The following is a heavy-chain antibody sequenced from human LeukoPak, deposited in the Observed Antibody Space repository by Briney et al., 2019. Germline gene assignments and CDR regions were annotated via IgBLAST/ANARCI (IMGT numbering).Heavy chain of an antibody. CDR2: ISGSSSII. V-gene: IGHV3-48*02. CDR1: RFTFSSYT. D-gene: IGHD3-10*01. J-gene: IGHJ4*02. Sequence: GGSLRLSCAASRFTFSSYTMNWVRQAPGKGLEWVSYISGSSSIIYYADSVKGRFTISRDNAKNSLYLQMNSLRDEDTAVYYCARGESLGCWGQGTLVTVSS. CDR3: ARGESLGC.